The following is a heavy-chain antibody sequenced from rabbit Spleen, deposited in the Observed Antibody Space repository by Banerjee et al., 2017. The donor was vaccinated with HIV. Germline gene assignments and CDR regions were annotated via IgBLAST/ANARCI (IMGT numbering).Heavy chain of an antibody. Sequence: QEQLVEYGGDLVKPEGSLTLTCTASGFSFSSSYDMSWVRQAPGKGLEWIGYIDPLFGSAYYASWVNGRFSISRENTQNTVSLQLNSLTAADTATYFCARGGGLWGPGTLVTVS. CDR1: GFSFSSSYD. J-gene: IGHJ6*01. V-gene: IGHV1S45*01. CDR2: IDPLFGSA. CDR3: ARGGGL.